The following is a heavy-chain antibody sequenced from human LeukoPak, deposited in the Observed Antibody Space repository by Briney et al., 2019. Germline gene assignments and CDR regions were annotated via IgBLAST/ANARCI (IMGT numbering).Heavy chain of an antibody. V-gene: IGHV3-23*01. CDR2: INDSGGRT. J-gene: IGHJ3*02. D-gene: IGHD3-22*01. CDR1: GFTFSNCA. Sequence: SGGSLRLSCEASGFTFSNCAISWVRQAPGSGLEWVSTINDSGGRTHYADSVKGRFTISRDNSKNTLYLQMNSLRAEDTAVYYCAKDTALNYYDSSGYYYVEAFDIWGQGTMVTVSS. CDR3: AKDTALNYYDSSGYYYVEAFDI.